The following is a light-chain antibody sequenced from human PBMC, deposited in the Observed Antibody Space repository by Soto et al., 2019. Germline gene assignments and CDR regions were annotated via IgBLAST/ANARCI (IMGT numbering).Light chain of an antibody. V-gene: IGKV3-20*01. CDR2: GAS. CDR1: QSVSNNY. CDR3: QQYGSSGT. J-gene: IGKJ1*01. Sequence: VLPPSPGPLSLSPGERAPLSCRASQSVSNNYLAWYQQKPGQAPRLLIYGASNRATGIPDRFSGSGSGTDFTLTISRLEPEDFAVYYCQQYGSSGTFGQGTKVDIK.